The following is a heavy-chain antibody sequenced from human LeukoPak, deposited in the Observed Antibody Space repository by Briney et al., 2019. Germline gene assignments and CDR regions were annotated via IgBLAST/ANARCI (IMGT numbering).Heavy chain of an antibody. J-gene: IGHJ4*02. V-gene: IGHV3-21*01. CDR3: ARDLAAAGGALY. D-gene: IGHD6-13*01. CDR1: GFTFSSYS. Sequence: GGSLRLSCAASGFTFSSYSMNWVRQAPGKGLEWVSSISSSSSYIYYADSVKGRFTISRDNAKNSLYLQMNSLRAEDTAVYYCARDLAAAGGALYWGQGTLVTVSS. CDR2: ISSSSSYI.